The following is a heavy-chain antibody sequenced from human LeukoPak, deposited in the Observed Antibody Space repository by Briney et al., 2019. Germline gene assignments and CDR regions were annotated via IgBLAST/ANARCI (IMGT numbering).Heavy chain of an antibody. J-gene: IGHJ6*02. Sequence: GASVKVSCKASGYTFTSTGISWVRQAPGQGLEWMGWISAYNGNTNYAQKLQGRVTMTTDTSTSTAYMELRSLRSDDTDVYYCARDFLRQPLRFLEWLELDYYGMDVWGQGTTVTVSS. CDR2: ISAYNGNT. D-gene: IGHD3-3*01. V-gene: IGHV1-18*01. CDR1: GYTFTSTG. CDR3: ARDFLRQPLRFLEWLELDYYGMDV.